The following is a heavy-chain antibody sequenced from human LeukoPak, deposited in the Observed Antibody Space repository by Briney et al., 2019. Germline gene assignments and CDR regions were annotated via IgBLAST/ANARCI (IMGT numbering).Heavy chain of an antibody. D-gene: IGHD5-12*01. V-gene: IGHV4-31*03. CDR3: ARDTRIEWLRFLDY. CDR2: IYHSGNT. CDR1: GDSISNGGSISNGGHY. J-gene: IGHJ4*02. Sequence: SETLSLTCTVSGDSISNGGSISNGGHYWSWIRQFPGKGLEWIGYIYHSGNTYYNPSLESRVTMSVDTSENRFSLKVNSVTAADTAVYYCARDTRIEWLRFLDYWGQGILVTVSS.